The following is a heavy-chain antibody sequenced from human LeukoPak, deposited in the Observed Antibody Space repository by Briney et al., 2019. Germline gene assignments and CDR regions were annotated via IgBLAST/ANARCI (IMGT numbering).Heavy chain of an antibody. V-gene: IGHV3-74*01. CDR2: INGDGRNI. J-gene: IGHJ4*02. CDR3: TRDRGSSSRYFDY. CDR1: GFTFSSYW. D-gene: IGHD3-16*01. Sequence: GGSLRLSCVASGFTFSSYWMHWVRQDPREGLVWVSRINGDGRNINYADSVRGRFTISRDNAKNTLYLQMNTLRVEDTAVYYCTRDRGSSSRYFDYWGRGTLVTVSS.